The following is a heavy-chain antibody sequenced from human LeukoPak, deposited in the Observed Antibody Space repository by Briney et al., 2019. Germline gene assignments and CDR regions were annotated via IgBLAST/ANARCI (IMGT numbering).Heavy chain of an antibody. Sequence: KPSETLSLTCTVSGGSFSSYYWNWIRQPPGKGLELIGYIYYSGSTNYNPSLKSRVAISVDTSENQFSLKLSSVTAADTAVYYCARGDGYNSRFDPWGQGTLVTVSS. V-gene: IGHV4-59*08. CDR1: GGSFSSYY. J-gene: IGHJ5*02. CDR3: ARGDGYNSRFDP. D-gene: IGHD5-24*01. CDR2: IYYSGST.